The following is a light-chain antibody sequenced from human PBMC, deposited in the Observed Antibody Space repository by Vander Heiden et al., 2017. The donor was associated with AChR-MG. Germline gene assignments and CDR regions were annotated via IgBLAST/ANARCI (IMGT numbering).Light chain of an antibody. V-gene: IGKV1-5*01. CDR3: QQYNSYSRT. CDR1: QSISSW. Sequence: DIQMTPSPSTLSASVGDRVTITCRASQSISSWLAWYQQKPGKAPKLLIYDASSLESGVPSSFSGSGSGTEFTLTISSLQPDDFATYYCQQYNSYSRTFGQGTKVEIK. J-gene: IGKJ1*01. CDR2: DAS.